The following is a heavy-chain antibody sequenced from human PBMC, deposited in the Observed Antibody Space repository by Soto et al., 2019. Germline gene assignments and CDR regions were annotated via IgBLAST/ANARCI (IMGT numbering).Heavy chain of an antibody. J-gene: IGHJ6*02. CDR3: AKVSLGALTFTDYYYYGLDV. D-gene: IGHD1-26*01. CDR1: GFTFSTYA. V-gene: IGHV3-23*01. CDR2: ISGGGGST. Sequence: VGSLRLSCAASGFTFSTYAMNWVRQAPGKGLEWVSAISGGGGSTYYADSVKGRVTISRDNSKNTLYLQMNSLRAEDTAVYYCAKVSLGALTFTDYYYYGLDVWGQGTTVTVSS.